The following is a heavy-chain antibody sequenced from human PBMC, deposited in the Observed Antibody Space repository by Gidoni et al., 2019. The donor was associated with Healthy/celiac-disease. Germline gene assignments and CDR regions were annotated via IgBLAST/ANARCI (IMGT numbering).Heavy chain of an antibody. Sequence: EVQLVESGGGLVKPGGSLRLSCAASGFTFSNAWMSWVRQAPGKGLEWVGRIKSKTDGGTTDYAAPVKGRFTISRDDSKNTLYLQMNSLKTEDTAVYYCTTRGETWATRSPFDYWGQGTLVTVSS. CDR3: TTRGETWATRSPFDY. J-gene: IGHJ4*02. D-gene: IGHD1-26*01. CDR1: GFTFSNAW. V-gene: IGHV3-15*01. CDR2: IKSKTDGGTT.